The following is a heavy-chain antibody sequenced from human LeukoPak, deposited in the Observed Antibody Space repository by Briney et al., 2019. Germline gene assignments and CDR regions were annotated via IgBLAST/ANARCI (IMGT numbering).Heavy chain of an antibody. CDR2: ISSSSGYI. D-gene: IGHD5-24*01. CDR1: GFTVSSNY. V-gene: IGHV3-21*01. CDR3: ARRRNDYNYGSDY. Sequence: PGGSLRLSCAASGFTVSSNYMSWVRQAPGKGLEWVSSISSSSGYIYYAESMRGRFTISRDNAKNSLYLQMNSLRAEDTAVYFCARRRNDYNYGSDYWGQGTLVTVSS. J-gene: IGHJ4*02.